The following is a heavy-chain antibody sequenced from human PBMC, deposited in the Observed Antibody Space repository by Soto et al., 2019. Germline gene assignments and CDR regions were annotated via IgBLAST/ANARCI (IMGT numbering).Heavy chain of an antibody. D-gene: IGHD6-19*01. Sequence: PSETLSLTCSVSCGSISSYYWSWIRQPPGKGLEWIGYILYSGSTNYSPSLKSRVTISVDTSKNQFSLKLTSVTAADTAVYYCARRGYSSGWYYFDYWGQGTLVTVSS. CDR1: CGSISSYY. CDR2: ILYSGST. V-gene: IGHV4-59*01. J-gene: IGHJ4*02. CDR3: ARRGYSSGWYYFDY.